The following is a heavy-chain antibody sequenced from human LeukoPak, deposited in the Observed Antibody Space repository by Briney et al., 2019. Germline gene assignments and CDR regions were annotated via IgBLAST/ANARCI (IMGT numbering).Heavy chain of an antibody. CDR2: IYYSGST. CDR1: GGSISSYY. Sequence: SKTLSLTCTVSGGSISSYYWSWLRQPPGKGLEWLGYIYYSGSTNYNPSLKSRVTISVDTSKNQFSLKLSSVTAADTAVYYCARTMIGRGMTNSDWYFDLWGRGTLVTVSS. D-gene: IGHD3-10*02. V-gene: IGHV4-59*08. CDR3: ARTMIGRGMTNSDWYFDL. J-gene: IGHJ2*01.